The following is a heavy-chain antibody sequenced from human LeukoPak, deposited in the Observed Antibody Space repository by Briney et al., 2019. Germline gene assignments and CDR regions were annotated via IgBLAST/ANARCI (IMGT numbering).Heavy chain of an antibody. CDR1: GFTFSSYW. J-gene: IGHJ5*02. Sequence: GGSLRLSCAASGFTFSSYWMHWVRQAPGKGLVWVSRINSDGSSTSYADSVKGRFTISRDNAKNTLYLQMNSLRAEDTAVYYCAKDRRLLCSSTSCYSNWFDPWGQGTLVTVSS. CDR3: AKDRRLLCSSTSCYSNWFDP. D-gene: IGHD2-2*02. CDR2: INSDGSST. V-gene: IGHV3-74*01.